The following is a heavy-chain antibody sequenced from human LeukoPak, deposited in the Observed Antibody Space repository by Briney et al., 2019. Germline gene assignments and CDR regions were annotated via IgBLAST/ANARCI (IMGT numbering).Heavy chain of an antibody. J-gene: IGHJ4*02. Sequence: EASVTVSWKASGYTFASYGISWVRQAPGKGLEWMGGFDPEDGETIYAQKFQGRVTMTEDTSTDTAYMELSSLRSEDTAVYYCATDRGRRWGFGPIGGLDYWGQGTLVTVSS. CDR3: ATDRGRRWGFGPIGGLDY. CDR2: FDPEDGET. D-gene: IGHD3-10*01. CDR1: GYTFASYG. V-gene: IGHV1-24*01.